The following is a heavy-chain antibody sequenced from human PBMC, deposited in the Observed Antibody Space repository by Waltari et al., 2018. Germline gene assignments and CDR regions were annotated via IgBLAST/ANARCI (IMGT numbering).Heavy chain of an antibody. CDR1: GFTFSSYA. D-gene: IGHD3-22*01. Sequence: EVQLLESGGGLVQPGGSLRLSCAASGFTFSSYAMSWVRQAPGKGLEWVSAISGSGGSTYYADPVKGQFTISRDNSKNTLYLQMNSLRAEDTAVYYCAKGWLPYYWYFDLWGRGTLVTVSS. V-gene: IGHV3-23*01. J-gene: IGHJ2*01. CDR2: ISGSGGST. CDR3: AKGWLPYYWYFDL.